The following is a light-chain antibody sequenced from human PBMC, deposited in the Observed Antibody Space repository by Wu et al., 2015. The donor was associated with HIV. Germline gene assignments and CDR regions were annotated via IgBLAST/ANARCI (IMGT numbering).Light chain of an antibody. V-gene: IGKV1-5*03. CDR1: QTISNW. CDR2: KAS. Sequence: DVQVTQSPSTLSASVGDRVTITCRASQTISNWLAWYQQKPGKAPKLLIFKASNLESGVPSRFSGSGSGTEFTLSISSLQPDDFATYYCQQYNSYSRSFGQGTTLEIK. CDR3: QQYNSYSRS. J-gene: IGKJ2*03.